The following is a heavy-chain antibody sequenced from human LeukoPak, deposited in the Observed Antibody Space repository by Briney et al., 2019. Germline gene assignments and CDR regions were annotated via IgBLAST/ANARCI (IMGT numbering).Heavy chain of an antibody. V-gene: IGHV4-59*01. CDR2: IYYSGST. D-gene: IGHD3-16*01. J-gene: IGHJ6*03. Sequence: SETLSLSCTVSGGSISSYYWSWIRQPPGKGLEWIGYIYYSGSTNYNPSLKSRVTISVDTSKNQFSLKLSSVTAADTAVYYCARVRLGSMDVWGKGTTVTVSS. CDR1: GGSISSYY. CDR3: ARVRLGSMDV.